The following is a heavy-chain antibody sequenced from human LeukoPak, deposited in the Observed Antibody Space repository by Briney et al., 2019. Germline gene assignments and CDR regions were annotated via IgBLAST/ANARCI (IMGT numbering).Heavy chain of an antibody. Sequence: EASVKVSCKASGYTFTDSYIHWVRQAPGQRLEWMGWINPDSGGTNYAQKFQGRVTVTRDTSISTAYMELSRLRSDDTAVYYCASSAPELDAFDIWGQGTMVTVSS. CDR1: GYTFTDSY. J-gene: IGHJ3*02. V-gene: IGHV1-2*02. CDR3: ASSAPELDAFDI. D-gene: IGHD1-7*01. CDR2: INPDSGGT.